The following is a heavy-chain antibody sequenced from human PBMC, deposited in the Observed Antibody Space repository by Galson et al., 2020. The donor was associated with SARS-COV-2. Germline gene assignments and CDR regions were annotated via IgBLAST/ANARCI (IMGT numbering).Heavy chain of an antibody. V-gene: IGHV3-7*01. D-gene: IGHD6-19*01. J-gene: IGHJ4*02. CDR2: IKGDGSET. Sequence: GESLKISCEVSGFTFNDFWMSWFRQAPGKGLEWVANIKGDGSETNYADFVKGRFSISRDNAANSLYLQMNSLRVEDSAVYCSREGWQGGYWGQGTRVTVSS. CDR3: SREGWQGGY. CDR1: GFTFNDFW.